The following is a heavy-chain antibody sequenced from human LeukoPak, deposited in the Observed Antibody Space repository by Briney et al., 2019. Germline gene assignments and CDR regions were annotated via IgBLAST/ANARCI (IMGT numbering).Heavy chain of an antibody. CDR1: GFTFGDYA. CDR3: TGGDYYDSSGGDY. CDR2: IRSKAYGGTT. V-gene: IGHV3-49*03. J-gene: IGHJ4*02. D-gene: IGHD3-22*01. Sequence: GGSLRLSCTASGFTFGDYAMSWFRRAPGKGLEWVGFIRSKAYGGTTEYAASVKGRFTISRDDSKSIAYLQMNSLKTEDTAVYYCTGGDYYDSSGGDYWGQGTLVTVSS.